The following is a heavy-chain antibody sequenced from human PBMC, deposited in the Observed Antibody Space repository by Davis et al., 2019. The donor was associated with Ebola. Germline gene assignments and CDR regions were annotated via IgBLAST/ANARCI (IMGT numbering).Heavy chain of an antibody. CDR2: ISAYNGNT. D-gene: IGHD4-17*01. V-gene: IGHV1-18*01. J-gene: IGHJ6*02. Sequence: ASVKVSCKASGGTFSSYAISWVRQAPGQGLEWMGWISAYNGNTNYAQKLQGRVTMTTDTSTSTAYMELRSLRSDDTAVYYCARGAVTTHYYYYYGMDVWGQGTTVTVSS. CDR1: GGTFSSYA. CDR3: ARGAVTTHYYYYYGMDV.